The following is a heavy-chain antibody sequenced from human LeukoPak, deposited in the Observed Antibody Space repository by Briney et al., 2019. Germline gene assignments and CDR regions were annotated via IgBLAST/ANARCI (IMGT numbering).Heavy chain of an antibody. CDR3: TRLPERTRSFDY. V-gene: IGHV3-23*01. Sequence: GGSLRLSCAASGFTFSSYAMSWVRQAPGKGLEWVSAISGSGGTIYYADSVKGRFTISRDNSKNTLYLQMNSLRAEDTAVYYCTRLPERTRSFDYWGQGTLVTVSS. CDR2: ISGSGGTI. CDR1: GFTFSSYA. D-gene: IGHD2-2*01. J-gene: IGHJ4*02.